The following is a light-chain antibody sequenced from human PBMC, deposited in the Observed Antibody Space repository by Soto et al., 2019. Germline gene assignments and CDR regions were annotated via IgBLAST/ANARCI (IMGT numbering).Light chain of an antibody. CDR1: QSISSW. J-gene: IGKJ1*01. CDR3: QQYNSYWA. CDR2: DAS. V-gene: IGKV1-5*01. Sequence: DIQMTPSPSTLSASVGDRVTITCRASQSISSWLAWYQQIPGKAPKLLIYDASSLESGVPSRFSGSGSGTEFTLTISSLQPDDFATYYCQQYNSYWAFGQGTKVDIK.